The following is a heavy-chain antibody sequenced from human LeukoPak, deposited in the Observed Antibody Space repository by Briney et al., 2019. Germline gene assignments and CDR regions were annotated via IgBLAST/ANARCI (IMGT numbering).Heavy chain of an antibody. V-gene: IGHV3-53*04. Sequence: PGGSLRLSCAASGFTVTTNYMSWVRQAPGGGLEWVSVIYSGGSTYYADSVKGRFTISRHNSKNTLYLQMDSLRDEDTAVYYCARGDFWSGYYTGLYWGQGTLVTVSS. J-gene: IGHJ4*02. D-gene: IGHD3-3*01. CDR3: ARGDFWSGYYTGLY. CDR2: IYSGGST. CDR1: GFTVTTNY.